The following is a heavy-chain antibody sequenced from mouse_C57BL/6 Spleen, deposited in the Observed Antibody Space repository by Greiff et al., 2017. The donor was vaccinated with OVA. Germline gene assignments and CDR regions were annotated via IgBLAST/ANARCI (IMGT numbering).Heavy chain of an antibody. V-gene: IGHV1-52*01. Sequence: QVQLQQSGAELVRPGSSVKLSCKASGYTFTSYWMHWVKQRPIQGLEWIGNIDPSDSETHYNQKFKDKATLTVDKSSSTAYMQLSSLTSEDSAVYYCARRGQGAWFAYGGQGTLVTVSA. CDR2: IDPSDSET. D-gene: IGHD3-3*01. CDR1: GYTFTSYW. CDR3: ARRGQGAWFAY. J-gene: IGHJ3*01.